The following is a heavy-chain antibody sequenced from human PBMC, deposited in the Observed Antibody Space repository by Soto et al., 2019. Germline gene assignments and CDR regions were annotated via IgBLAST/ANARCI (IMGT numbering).Heavy chain of an antibody. Sequence: QIQLVQSGAEVMKPGASVEVSCKASGYTFTNYDIGWVRQGPGQGLEWMGWISPYSDNTNYAQKLQGRVTMTTDTSMSTAYMELRSLRSDDTAVYYCVRFASSGWYTGGYWGQGTLVTVSS. J-gene: IGHJ4*02. CDR2: ISPYSDNT. CDR3: VRFASSGWYTGGY. D-gene: IGHD6-19*01. V-gene: IGHV1-18*01. CDR1: GYTFTNYD.